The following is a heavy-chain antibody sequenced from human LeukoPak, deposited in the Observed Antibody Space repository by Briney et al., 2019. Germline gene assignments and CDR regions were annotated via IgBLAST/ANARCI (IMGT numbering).Heavy chain of an antibody. D-gene: IGHD3-16*01. CDR2: INPNSGNT. Sequence: ASVKVSCKASEYTFTNYDINWVQQATGQGLEWMGWINPNSGNTGYTQKFQGRVTMTRNTSLNTAYMELTSLKSEDTAVYYCARSLGTYWGKDFLNWFDPWGQGTLVTVSS. CDR3: ARSLGTYWGKDFLNWFDP. J-gene: IGHJ5*02. V-gene: IGHV1-8*01. CDR1: EYTFTNYD.